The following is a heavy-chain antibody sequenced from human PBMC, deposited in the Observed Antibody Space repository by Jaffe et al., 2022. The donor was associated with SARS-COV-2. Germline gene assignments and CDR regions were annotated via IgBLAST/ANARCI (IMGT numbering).Heavy chain of an antibody. CDR1: GFTFSSYG. CDR3: ARDGDSSRRYYYGMDV. CDR2: IWYDGSNK. J-gene: IGHJ6*02. V-gene: IGHV3-33*01. Sequence: QVQLVESGGGVVQPGRSLRLSCAASGFTFSSYGMHWVRQAPGKGLEWVAVIWYDGSNKYYADSVKGRFTISRDNSKNTLYLQMNSLRAEDTAVYYCARDGDSSRRYYYGMDVWGQGTTVTVSS. D-gene: IGHD6-13*01.